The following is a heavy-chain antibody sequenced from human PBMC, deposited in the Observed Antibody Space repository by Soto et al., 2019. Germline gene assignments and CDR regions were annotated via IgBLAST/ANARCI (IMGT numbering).Heavy chain of an antibody. J-gene: IGHJ5*02. CDR2: INVDNGET. CDR3: ARWISGGYSDWFDP. Sequence: QVKLVQSGAEVKKPGASVKVSCKASGYNFMRYGFTWVRQAPGQGLEWMGWINVDNGETKYPQKIQGRVTMTTDTSTSTVYMELRILPSDATAVYYCARWISGGYSDWFDPWGHGTLVTVSS. V-gene: IGHV1-18*04. D-gene: IGHD1-26*01. CDR1: GYNFMRYG.